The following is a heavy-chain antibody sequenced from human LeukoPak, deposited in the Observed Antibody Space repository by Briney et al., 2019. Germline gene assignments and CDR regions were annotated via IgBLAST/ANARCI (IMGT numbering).Heavy chain of an antibody. Sequence: SQTLSLTCTVSGGSISSGDYYWSWIRQPPGKGLEWIGYIYYSGSTYYNPFLKSRVTISVDTSKNQFSLKLSSVTAADTAVYYCARDLLNEGNHLDYWGQGTLVTVSS. V-gene: IGHV4-30-4*01. CDR2: IYYSGST. D-gene: IGHD4-23*01. J-gene: IGHJ4*02. CDR1: GGSISSGDYY. CDR3: ARDLLNEGNHLDY.